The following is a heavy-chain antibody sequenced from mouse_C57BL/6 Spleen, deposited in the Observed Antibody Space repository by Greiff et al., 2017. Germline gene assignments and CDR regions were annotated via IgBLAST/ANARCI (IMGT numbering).Heavy chain of an antibody. CDR2: ISSGGDYI. Sequence: EVKLEESGEGLVKPGGSLKLSCAASGFTFSSYAMSWVRQTPEKRLEWVAYISSGGDYIYYADTVKGRFTISRDNARNTLYLQMSSLKSEDTAMYYCTRGYDYGNYFDYWGQGTTLTVSS. J-gene: IGHJ2*01. CDR3: TRGYDYGNYFDY. D-gene: IGHD2-4*01. V-gene: IGHV5-9-1*02. CDR1: GFTFSSYA.